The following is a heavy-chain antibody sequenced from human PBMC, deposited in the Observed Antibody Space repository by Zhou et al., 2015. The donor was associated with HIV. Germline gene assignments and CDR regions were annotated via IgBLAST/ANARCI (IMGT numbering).Heavy chain of an antibody. CDR2: ITPIFAIV. D-gene: IGHD5-24*01. V-gene: IGHV1-69*01. J-gene: IGHJ3*02. Sequence: QVQLMQSGAEVKKPGSSVKISCKTSGGTFSGSEISWVRQVPGQGLEWMGGITPIFAIVNYAQKFRGRVTITADEYTSIAYMELTSLKSEDAAVYYCARNTGNYNYAFDMWGQGTMVIVSS. CDR1: GGTFSGSE. CDR3: ARNTGNYNYAFDM.